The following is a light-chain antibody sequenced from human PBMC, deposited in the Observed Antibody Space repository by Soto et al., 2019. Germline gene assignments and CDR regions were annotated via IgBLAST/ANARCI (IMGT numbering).Light chain of an antibody. V-gene: IGKV1-39*01. Sequence: DIPMTQSPSSLSASVGDRVTITCRASQSISTYLNWYQQKPGKAPKLLIYAASSLHSGVPSRFSGSGSGTDFTLTISSLQPEDFATYYCQQSYSTGVTFGGGTKVEV. CDR1: QSISTY. CDR2: AAS. CDR3: QQSYSTGVT. J-gene: IGKJ4*01.